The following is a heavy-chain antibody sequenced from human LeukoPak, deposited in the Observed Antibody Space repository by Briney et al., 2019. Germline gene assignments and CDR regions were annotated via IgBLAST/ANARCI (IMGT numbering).Heavy chain of an antibody. V-gene: IGHV3-20*04. J-gene: IGHJ4*02. CDR2: ISWNANKI. CDR3: ARDGSGRVPEMSAPDY. CDR1: GFTFDDYA. Sequence: GGSLGLSCAASGFTFDDYAMSWVRQAPGMGLEYVSGISWNANKIGYADSVKGRFTISRDNAKNSLFLQMNSLRAEDTAVYYCARDGSGRVPEMSAPDYWGQGTLVTVSS. D-gene: IGHD3-10*01.